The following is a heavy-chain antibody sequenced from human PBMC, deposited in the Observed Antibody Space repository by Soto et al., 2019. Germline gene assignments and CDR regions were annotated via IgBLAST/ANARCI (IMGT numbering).Heavy chain of an antibody. Sequence: GGSLRLSCAASGFTFSSYAMSWVRQAPGKGLEWVSAISGSGGSTYYADSVKGRFTISRDNSKNTLYLQMNSLRAEDTAVYYCAKDPDIVVVVAAYFDYWGQGTLVTVSS. V-gene: IGHV3-23*01. CDR3: AKDPDIVVVVAAYFDY. CDR1: GFTFSSYA. CDR2: ISGSGGST. J-gene: IGHJ4*02. D-gene: IGHD2-15*01.